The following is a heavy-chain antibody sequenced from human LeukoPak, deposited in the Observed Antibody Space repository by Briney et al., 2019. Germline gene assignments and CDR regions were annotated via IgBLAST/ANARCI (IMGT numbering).Heavy chain of an antibody. CDR1: GFSFSAYG. D-gene: IGHD3-3*01. Sequence: GGSLRLSCAASGFSFSAYGVHWVRQAPGKGLEWVAVIWYDGSSKDYADSVKGRFTFSRDNSKNTLYLQMNSLRAEDTAVYYCARHYGNYRRHPFDYWGQGALVTVSS. CDR2: IWYDGSSK. CDR3: ARHYGNYRRHPFDY. J-gene: IGHJ4*02. V-gene: IGHV3-33*01.